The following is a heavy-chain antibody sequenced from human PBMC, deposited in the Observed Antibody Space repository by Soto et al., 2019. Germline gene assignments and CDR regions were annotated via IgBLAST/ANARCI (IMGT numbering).Heavy chain of an antibody. J-gene: IGHJ4*02. CDR1: GGTFSTYA. CDR3: ASGIQLWLRRINTGYSG. Sequence: QVQLVQSGAEVKKPESSVKVSCKAPGGTFSTYAISWVRQAPGQGLEWMGGIIPMFGTANYAQRFKDRVAITADESTNTVYIELSSLASEDTAVYFCASGIQLWLRRINTGYSGWGQGTLVTVSS. V-gene: IGHV1-69*12. D-gene: IGHD5-18*01. CDR2: IIPMFGTA.